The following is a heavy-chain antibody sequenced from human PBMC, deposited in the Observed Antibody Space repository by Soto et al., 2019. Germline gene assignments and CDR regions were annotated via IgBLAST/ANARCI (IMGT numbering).Heavy chain of an antibody. CDR3: ARPSDQFRVQGFDY. V-gene: IGHV1-69*11. D-gene: IGHD1-1*01. J-gene: IGHJ4*02. Sequence: QVQLVQSGAEVKKPGSSVKVSCKASGGTFSSYAISWVRQAPGQGLEWMGGIIPILGTANYAQKFQGRVTITEDESTSTAYMEMSILGAEDTAVYYCARPSDQFRVQGFDYWGQGTLVTVSS. CDR1: GGTFSSYA. CDR2: IIPILGTA.